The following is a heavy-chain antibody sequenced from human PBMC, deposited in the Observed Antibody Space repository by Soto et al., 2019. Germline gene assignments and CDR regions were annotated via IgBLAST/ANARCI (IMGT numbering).Heavy chain of an antibody. CDR1: GFMFDSFA. Sequence: EVQLVESGGGLVQPGGSLRLYCVGSGFMFDSFAMNWVRQAPGKGLEWVAYINGGSGSIYYGESVKGRFTISRDNARNSLSLQMNSLSDEDTAVYYCAKSGDSAGWGIDFWGQGTLVTVSS. D-gene: IGHD6-19*01. CDR3: AKSGDSAGWGIDF. J-gene: IGHJ4*02. V-gene: IGHV3-48*02. CDR2: INGGSGSI.